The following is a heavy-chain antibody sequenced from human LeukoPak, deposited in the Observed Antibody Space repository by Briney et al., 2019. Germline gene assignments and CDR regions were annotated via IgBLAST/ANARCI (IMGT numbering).Heavy chain of an antibody. CDR1: GFTFSSYE. J-gene: IGHJ4*02. CDR2: ISISGSTI. V-gene: IGHV3-48*03. CDR3: ARDFQGYFDY. Sequence: PGGSLRLSCAASGFTFSSYEMNWVRQAPGKGLEWISYISISGSTIYYTDSVKGRLTISRDNAKNSLYLQMNSLRVEDTAVYYCARDFQGYFDYWGQGTLVTVSS.